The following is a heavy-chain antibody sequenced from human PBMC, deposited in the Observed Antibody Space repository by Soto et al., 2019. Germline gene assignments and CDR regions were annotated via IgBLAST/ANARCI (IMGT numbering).Heavy chain of an antibody. Sequence: SETLSLTCSVSGGCISSLTYYWGWIRQPPGKGLEWIGTVYYNENTYYNPSLKSRVTITVDTAKNQFSLNLRSVTAADTAMYFCARRERYYGSPGWFDPWGPGTLVTVSS. V-gene: IGHV4-39*01. CDR2: VYYNENT. CDR3: ARRERYYGSPGWFDP. J-gene: IGHJ5*02. CDR1: GGCISSLTYY. D-gene: IGHD3-10*01.